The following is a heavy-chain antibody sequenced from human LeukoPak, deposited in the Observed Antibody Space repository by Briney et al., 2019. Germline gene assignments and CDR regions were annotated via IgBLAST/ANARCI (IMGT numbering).Heavy chain of an antibody. J-gene: IGHJ6*02. D-gene: IGHD1-26*01. CDR3: ARDRGYSGSYYYYYGMDV. V-gene: IGHV3-7*01. CDR1: GFTFSSYW. CDR2: IKQDGSEK. Sequence: SGGSLRLSCAASGFTFSSYWMSWVRQAPGKGLEWVANIKQDGSEKYYVDSVKGRFTISRDNAKNSLYLQMNSLRAEDTAVYYCARDRGYSGSYYYYYGMDVWGQGTTVTVSS.